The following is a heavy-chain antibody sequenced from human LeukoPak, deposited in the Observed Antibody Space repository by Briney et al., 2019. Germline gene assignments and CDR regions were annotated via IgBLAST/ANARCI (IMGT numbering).Heavy chain of an antibody. CDR3: AKGGIAVASTSYYYYMDV. CDR2: ISGSGGTT. V-gene: IGHV3-23*01. Sequence: GGSLRLSCAASGFTFSTYNMNWVRQAPGKGLEWVAAISGSGGTTHYADSVKGRFTISRDNSKNTLYLQMNSLRAEDTAVYYCAKGGIAVASTSYYYYMDVWGKGTTVTSSS. D-gene: IGHD6-19*01. CDR1: GFTFSTYN. J-gene: IGHJ6*03.